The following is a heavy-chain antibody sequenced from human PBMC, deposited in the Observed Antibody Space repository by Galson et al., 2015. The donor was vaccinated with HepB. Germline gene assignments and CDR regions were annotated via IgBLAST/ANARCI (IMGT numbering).Heavy chain of an antibody. J-gene: IGHJ3*02. V-gene: IGHV3-21*01. D-gene: IGHD2-15*01. CDR2: ISSSTSNI. CDR3: ARDRVRGAGGGFDI. Sequence: SLRLSCAASGFIFSTYSMNWVRQAPGKGLEWVSSISSSTSNIYYADSVKGRFTISRDNAKNSLYLQMKSLRDEDTAVYYCARDRVRGAGGGFDIWGQGTMVTVSS. CDR1: GFIFSTYS.